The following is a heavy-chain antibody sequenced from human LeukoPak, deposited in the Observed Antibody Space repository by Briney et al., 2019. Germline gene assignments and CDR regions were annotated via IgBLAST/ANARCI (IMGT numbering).Heavy chain of an antibody. D-gene: IGHD4/OR15-4a*01. CDR2: INPNSGGT. V-gene: IGHV1-2*02. CDR1: GYTFTSYG. CDR3: ARPLLWWPQVGYFDY. Sequence: ASVTVSCKASGYTFTSYGISWVRQAPGQGLEWMGWINPNSGGTNYAQKFQGRVTMTRDTSISTAYMELSRLRSDDTAVYYCARPLLWWPQVGYFDYWGQGTLVTVSS. J-gene: IGHJ4*02.